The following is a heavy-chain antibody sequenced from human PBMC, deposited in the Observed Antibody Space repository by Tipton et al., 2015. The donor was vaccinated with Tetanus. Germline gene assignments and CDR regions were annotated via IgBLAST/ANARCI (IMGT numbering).Heavy chain of an antibody. CDR3: ARHWFELRGFDY. D-gene: IGHD1-7*01. V-gene: IGHV4-39*01. CDR2: ISYSGIT. CDR1: GDSISRSSSY. J-gene: IGHJ4*02. Sequence: TLSLTCTVSGDSISRSSSYWGWIRQPPGRRLEWIGSISYSGITYYNPSLKSRVTMSGDTSTNHFSLRRTSVTAADAAVYYCARHWFELRGFDYWGQGALVTVSS.